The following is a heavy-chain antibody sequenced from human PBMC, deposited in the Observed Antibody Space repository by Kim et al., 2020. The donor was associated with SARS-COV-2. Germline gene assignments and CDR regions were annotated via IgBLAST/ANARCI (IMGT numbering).Heavy chain of an antibody. CDR3: ARGLEFPPNRGVALDI. Sequence: SETLSLTCTASGGSISSYYWSWIRQPPGKGLEWIGYIYYSGSTNYNPSLKSRVTTSVDTSKNQFSLKLSTVTAADTAVYYCARGLEFPPNRGVALDIWGQGTMVPVSS. CDR2: IYYSGST. D-gene: IGHD3-3*01. J-gene: IGHJ3*02. CDR1: GGSISSYY. V-gene: IGHV4-59*01.